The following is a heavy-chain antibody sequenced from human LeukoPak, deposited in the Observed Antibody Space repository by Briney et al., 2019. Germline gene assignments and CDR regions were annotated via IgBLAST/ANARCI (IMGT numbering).Heavy chain of an antibody. CDR1: GFSFSSYG. Sequence: GGSLRLSCAASGFSFSSYGMHWVRQAPGKGLEWVAVISYDGSNKYYADSVKGRLTISRDNSKNTLHLEMNSPRAEDTAVYYCAKVPGPYYFDYWGQGTPVTVSS. J-gene: IGHJ4*02. CDR2: ISYDGSNK. D-gene: IGHD7-27*01. CDR3: AKVPGPYYFDY. V-gene: IGHV3-30*18.